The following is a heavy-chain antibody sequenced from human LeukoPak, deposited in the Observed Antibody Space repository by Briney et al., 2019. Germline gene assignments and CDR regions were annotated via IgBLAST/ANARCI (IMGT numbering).Heavy chain of an antibody. D-gene: IGHD1-1*01. CDR2: ITGSGSNT. CDR1: GFTFSSYG. Sequence: GGSLRLSCAAAGFTFSSYGMSWVRQAPGRGLEWVSAITGSGSNTYYAESVKGRFTISRDNSKSTLYLQMSSLRAEDTAGYYCATTPSETVDIWGQGTMVTVSS. CDR3: ATTPSETVDI. V-gene: IGHV3-23*01. J-gene: IGHJ3*02.